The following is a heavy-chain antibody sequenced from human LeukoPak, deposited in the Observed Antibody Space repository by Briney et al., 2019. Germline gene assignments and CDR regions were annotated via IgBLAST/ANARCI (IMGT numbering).Heavy chain of an antibody. V-gene: IGHV4-31*03. CDR1: GGSISSGGYY. CDR3: ARDHGIQLWSGFDY. D-gene: IGHD5-18*01. J-gene: IGHJ4*02. CDR2: IYYSGST. Sequence: PSETLSLTCTVSGGSISSGGYYWSWIRQHPGKGLEWIGYIYYSGSTYYNPSLKSRVTISVDTSKNQFSLKLSSVTAADTAVYYCARDHGIQLWSGFDYWGQGTLVTVSS.